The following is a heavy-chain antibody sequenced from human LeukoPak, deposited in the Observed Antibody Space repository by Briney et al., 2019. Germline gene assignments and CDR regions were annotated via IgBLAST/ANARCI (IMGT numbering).Heavy chain of an antibody. CDR2: IYTSGST. D-gene: IGHD6-6*01. CDR3: ARDMKQLGRAFDI. CDR1: GGSISSGSYY. Sequence: SETLSLTCTVSGGSISSGSYYWSWIRQPAGKGLEWIGRIYTSGSTNYNPSLKSRVTISVDTSKNQFSLKLSSVTAADTAVYYCARDMKQLGRAFDIWGQGTMVTVSS. V-gene: IGHV4-61*02. J-gene: IGHJ3*02.